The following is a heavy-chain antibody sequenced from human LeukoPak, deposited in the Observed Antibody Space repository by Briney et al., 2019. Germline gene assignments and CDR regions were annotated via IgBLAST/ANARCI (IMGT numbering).Heavy chain of an antibody. CDR2: IRGNGADT. CDR3: AKVPNSGSYYYFDY. J-gene: IGHJ4*02. Sequence: GASPRLSCAASGFTFSSYAMSWVRQAPGKGLEWVSAIRGNGADTYYADSVKGRFTTSRDNSKNTLYLQMNSLRAEDTAVYYCAKVPNSGSYYYFDYWGQGALVTVSS. CDR1: GFTFSSYA. D-gene: IGHD1-26*01. V-gene: IGHV3-23*01.